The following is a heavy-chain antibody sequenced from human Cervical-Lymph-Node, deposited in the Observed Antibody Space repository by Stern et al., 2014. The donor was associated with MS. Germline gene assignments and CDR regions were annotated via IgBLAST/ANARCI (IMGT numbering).Heavy chain of an antibody. Sequence: VQLVQSGGGLFKPGGSLRLSCAASGFTFSDYYMSWVRQAPGQGLEWVSYISSSGLTIYYADSVKGRFTVSRDNAKNSLYVQMNSLRPEDTAVYYCARDRGCSGGTCAIIGYWGQGTLVTVSS. J-gene: IGHJ4*02. CDR2: ISSSGLTI. V-gene: IGHV3-11*01. CDR3: ARDRGCSGGTCAIIGY. D-gene: IGHD2-15*01. CDR1: GFTFSDYY.